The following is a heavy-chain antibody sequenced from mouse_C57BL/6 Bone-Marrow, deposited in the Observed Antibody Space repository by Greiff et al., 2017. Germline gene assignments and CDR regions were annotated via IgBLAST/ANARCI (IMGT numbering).Heavy chain of an antibody. D-gene: IGHD2-1*01. Sequence: QVQLKESGAELARPGASVKLSCKASGYTFTSYGISWVKQRTGQGLEWIGEIYPRSGNTYYTEKFKGKATLTADNSSSTAYMELRSLTSEDSAVYFCARSDGDYGNYVSYWYFDVWGTGTTVTVSS. CDR3: ARSDGDYGNYVSYWYFDV. V-gene: IGHV1-81*01. CDR2: IYPRSGNT. CDR1: GYTFTSYG. J-gene: IGHJ1*03.